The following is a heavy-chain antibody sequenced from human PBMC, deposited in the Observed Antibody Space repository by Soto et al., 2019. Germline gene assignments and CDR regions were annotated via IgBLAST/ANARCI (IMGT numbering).Heavy chain of an antibody. V-gene: IGHV3-30-3*01. Sequence: GGSLRLSCAASGFTFSSYAIHWVRQAPGKGLEWVAVISYDGSNKYYADSVKGRFTISRDNSKNTLYLQMNSLRAEDTAVYYCARDNESSDYYFYYYYGMDVWGQGTTVTVS. CDR3: ARDNESSDYYFYYYYGMDV. CDR2: ISYDGSNK. J-gene: IGHJ6*02. D-gene: IGHD3-22*01. CDR1: GFTFSSYA.